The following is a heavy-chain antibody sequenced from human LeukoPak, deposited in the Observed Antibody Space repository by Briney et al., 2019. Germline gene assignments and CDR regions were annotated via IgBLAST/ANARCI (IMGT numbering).Heavy chain of an antibody. V-gene: IGHV4-4*07. D-gene: IGHD5-12*01. CDR1: GGSISSYY. Sequence: SETLSLTCTVSGGSISSYYWSWIRQPAGKGLEWIGRIYTSGSTNYNPSLKSRVTMSVDTSKNQFSLKLSSVTAADTAVYYCARGSGIVATIHNPFDYWGQGTLVTVSS. CDR3: ARGSGIVATIHNPFDY. J-gene: IGHJ4*02. CDR2: IYTSGST.